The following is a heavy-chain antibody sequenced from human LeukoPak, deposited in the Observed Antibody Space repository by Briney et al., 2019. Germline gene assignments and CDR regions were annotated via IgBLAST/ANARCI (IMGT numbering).Heavy chain of an antibody. Sequence: GGSLRLSCAASGFTFSSYAMSWVRQAPGKGLEWVSAISGSGGSTYYAVSVRGRFTISRDNSKNTLYLQMNRLRAEDTAVYYCAKDHRACSSTSCYLPVDYWGQGTLVTVSS. CDR3: AKDHRACSSTSCYLPVDY. CDR2: ISGSGGST. CDR1: GFTFSSYA. D-gene: IGHD2-2*01. V-gene: IGHV3-23*01. J-gene: IGHJ4*02.